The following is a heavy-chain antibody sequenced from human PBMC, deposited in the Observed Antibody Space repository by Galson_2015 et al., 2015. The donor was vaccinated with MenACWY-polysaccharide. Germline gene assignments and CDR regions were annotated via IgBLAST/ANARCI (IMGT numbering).Heavy chain of an antibody. J-gene: IGHJ4*02. CDR3: AKDLWSGVRGVITEATADY. CDR2: ISYDGSNK. Sequence: SLRLSCAASGFTFSSYGMHWVRQAPGKGLEWVAVISYDGSNKYYADSVKGRFTISRDNSKNTLYLQMNSLRAEDTAVYYCAKDLWSGVRGVITEATADYWGQGTLVTVSS. V-gene: IGHV3-30*18. D-gene: IGHD3-10*01. CDR1: GFTFSSYG.